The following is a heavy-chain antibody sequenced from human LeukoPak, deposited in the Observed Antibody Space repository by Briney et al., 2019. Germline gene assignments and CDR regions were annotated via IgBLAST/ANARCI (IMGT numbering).Heavy chain of an antibody. V-gene: IGHV4-31*01. D-gene: IGHD2-15*01. CDR2: IYYSGST. CDR1: GVSISSGGYY. CDR3: ARYCSGGSCYRAFDI. J-gene: IGHJ3*02. Sequence: PSQTLSLTCTVSGVSISSGGYYWSWIRQHPGKSLEWIGYIYYSGSTYYNPSLKSLVTISLNTSKNQFSLKLSSVTAAETDVYYCARYCSGGSCYRAFDIWGQGTMVTVSS.